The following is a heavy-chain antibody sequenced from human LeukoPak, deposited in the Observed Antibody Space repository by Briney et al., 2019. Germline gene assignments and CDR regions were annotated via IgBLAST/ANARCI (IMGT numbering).Heavy chain of an antibody. CDR1: GFTFSSYG. CDR2: IWYDGSNK. CDR3: ARGSLLWFGELSP. Sequence: GSLSLSFAASGFTFSSYGMHWVRPAPGKGLEWVAVIWYDGSNKYYADSVKGRFTISRDNSKNTLYLQMNSLRAEDTAVYYCARGSLLWFGELSPWGQGTMVTVSS. J-gene: IGHJ3*01. V-gene: IGHV3-33*01. D-gene: IGHD3-10*01.